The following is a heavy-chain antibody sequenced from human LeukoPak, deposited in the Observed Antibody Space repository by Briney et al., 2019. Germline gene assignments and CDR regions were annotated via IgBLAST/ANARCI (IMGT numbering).Heavy chain of an antibody. J-gene: IGHJ4*02. V-gene: IGHV3-21*01. D-gene: IGHD3-16*02. Sequence: GGSLRLSCAASGFTFSSYSMNWVRQAPGKGLEWVSSISSSSSYIYYADSVKGRFTISRDNAKNSLYLQMNSLRAEDTAVYYCAREMMGIVNYFDYWGQGTLVTVSS. CDR3: AREMMGIVNYFDY. CDR2: ISSSSSYI. CDR1: GFTFSSYS.